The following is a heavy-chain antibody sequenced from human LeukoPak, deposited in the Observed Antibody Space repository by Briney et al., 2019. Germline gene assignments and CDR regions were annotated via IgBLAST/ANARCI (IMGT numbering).Heavy chain of an antibody. D-gene: IGHD3-3*01. Sequence: PSETLSLTCAVYGGSFSGYYWTWIRQPPGKGLEWIGEINHSGNTNYNPSLKSRVTISVDTSKNQFSLKLCSVTAADTAVYYCARFWSGVDYLDYWGQGTLVTVSS. CDR1: GGSFSGYY. CDR2: INHSGNT. CDR3: ARFWSGVDYLDY. J-gene: IGHJ4*02. V-gene: IGHV4-34*01.